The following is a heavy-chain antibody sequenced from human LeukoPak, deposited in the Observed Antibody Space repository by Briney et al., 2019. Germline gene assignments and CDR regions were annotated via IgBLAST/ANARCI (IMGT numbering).Heavy chain of an antibody. V-gene: IGHV3-30*03. CDR2: ISYDGSNK. D-gene: IGHD3-3*01. CDR1: GFTFSSYG. Sequence: GGSLRLSCAASGFTFSSYGMHWVRQAPGKGLEWVAVISYDGSNKYYADSVKGRFTTSRDNSKNTLYLQMNSLRAEDTAAYYCARETAYYDFWSGSQDYYYYGMDVWGQGTTVTVSS. J-gene: IGHJ6*02. CDR3: ARETAYYDFWSGSQDYYYYGMDV.